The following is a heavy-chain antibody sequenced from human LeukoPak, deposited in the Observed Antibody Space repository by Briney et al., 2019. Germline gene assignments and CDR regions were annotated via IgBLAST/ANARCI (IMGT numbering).Heavy chain of an antibody. CDR2: INHRGST. J-gene: IGHJ4*02. CDR3: ARGRGAARFVTIEFDY. Sequence: SETLSLTCAVYGGSFSGYHWSWIRQPPGKWLEWIGKINHRGSTNYNPSLKSRVAMSVDTSKNQFSLKLSSVTAADTAVYYCARGRGAARFVTIEFDYWGQGALVTVSS. V-gene: IGHV4-34*01. D-gene: IGHD6-6*01. CDR1: GGSFSGYH.